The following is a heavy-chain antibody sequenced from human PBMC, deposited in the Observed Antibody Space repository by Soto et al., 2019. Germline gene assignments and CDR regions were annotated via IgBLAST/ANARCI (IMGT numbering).Heavy chain of an antibody. Sequence: PSETLSLTCAVYGGSFSGYYWSWIRQPPGKGLEWIGEINHSGSTNYNPSLKSRVTISVDTSKNQFSLKLSSVTAADTAVYYCARAYGITGPPINWFDPWGQGTLVTVSS. D-gene: IGHD1-20*01. CDR3: ARAYGITGPPINWFDP. J-gene: IGHJ5*02. CDR1: GGSFSGYY. CDR2: INHSGST. V-gene: IGHV4-34*01.